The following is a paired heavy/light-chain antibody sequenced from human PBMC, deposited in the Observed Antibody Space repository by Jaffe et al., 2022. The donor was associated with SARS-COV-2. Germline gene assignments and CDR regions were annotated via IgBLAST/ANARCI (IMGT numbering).Heavy chain of an antibody. J-gene: IGHJ6*02. CDR2: VYSGGTT. D-gene: IGHD3-16*02. CDR1: GFTISDNY. CDR3: ARDQRLSQGSYYGMDV. V-gene: IGHV3-53*01. Sequence: EVQVVESGGGLIQPGESLRLSCAASGFTISDNYMSWVRQAPGKGLEWISFVYSGGTTHYADSVKGRFTISRDISRNTVYLQMDSLRAEDTAVYYCARDQRLSQGSYYGMDVWGQGTTVTVSS.
Light chain of an antibody. J-gene: IGKJ4*01. Sequence: EIVLTQSPGTLSLSPGERAILSCRASQSVSSKYLAWYQQKPGQAPRLLIYAASSRATGIPDRFSGGGSGTDFTLTISRLEPEDFAVFYCQQYESFPLTFGGGTKVEIK. CDR1: QSVSSKY. V-gene: IGKV3-20*01. CDR3: QQYESFPLT. CDR2: AAS.